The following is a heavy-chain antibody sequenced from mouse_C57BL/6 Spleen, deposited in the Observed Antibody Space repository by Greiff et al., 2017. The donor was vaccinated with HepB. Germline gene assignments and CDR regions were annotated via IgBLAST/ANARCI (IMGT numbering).Heavy chain of an antibody. D-gene: IGHD1-1*01. J-gene: IGHJ1*03. CDR3: ARGGYYYGSSPYWYFDV. Sequence: QVQLQQSGPELVKPGASVKISCKASGYTFTDYYINWVKQRPGQGLEWIGWIYPGSGNTKYNEKFKGKATLTVDTSSSTAYMQLSSLTSGDSAVYFCARGGYYYGSSPYWYFDVWGTGTTVTVSS. CDR2: IYPGSGNT. CDR1: GYTFTDYY. V-gene: IGHV1-84*01.